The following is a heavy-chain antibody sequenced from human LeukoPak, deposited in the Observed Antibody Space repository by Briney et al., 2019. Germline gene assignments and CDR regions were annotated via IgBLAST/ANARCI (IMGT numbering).Heavy chain of an antibody. Sequence: PGESLRLSCAASGFTASSNYMSWVRQAPGKGLEWVSVIYSDDRTYYADSVKGRFTISRDNSKNTMYMQMNSLRAEDTAVYYCAKVSEYYSSPDAFDIWGQGTMVTASS. CDR1: GFTASSNY. D-gene: IGHD3-10*01. J-gene: IGHJ3*02. CDR3: AKVSEYYSSPDAFDI. V-gene: IGHV3-53*01. CDR2: IYSDDRT.